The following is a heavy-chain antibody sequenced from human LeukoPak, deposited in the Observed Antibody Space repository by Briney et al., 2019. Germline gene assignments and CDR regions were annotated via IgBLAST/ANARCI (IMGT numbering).Heavy chain of an antibody. CDR3: AKDAYYYDSSGSGGGY. CDR1: GFTFSSYA. Sequence: GGSLRLSCAASGFTFSSYAMSWVRQAPGKGLEWVSAISGSGGSTYYADSVKGRFTISRDNPKNTLYLQMNSLRAEDTAVYYCAKDAYYYDSSGSGGGYWGQGTLVTVSS. D-gene: IGHD3-22*01. V-gene: IGHV3-23*01. J-gene: IGHJ4*02. CDR2: ISGSGGST.